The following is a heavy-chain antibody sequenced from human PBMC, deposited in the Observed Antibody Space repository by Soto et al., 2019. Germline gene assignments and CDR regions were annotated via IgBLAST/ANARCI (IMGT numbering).Heavy chain of an antibody. D-gene: IGHD2-2*02. CDR2: INAGNGNT. CDR1: GYTFTSYA. J-gene: IGHJ4*02. V-gene: IGHV1-3*01. Sequence: QVQLVQSGAEVKKPGASVKVSCQASGYTFTSYAMHWVRQAPGQRLEWMGWINAGNGNTKYSQKFQGRVTITRDTSASTAYMELSSLRSEDTAVYYCAIGYLPLGYCSSTSCSTWRPVDYGGQGTLVTVSS. CDR3: AIGYLPLGYCSSTSCSTWRPVDY.